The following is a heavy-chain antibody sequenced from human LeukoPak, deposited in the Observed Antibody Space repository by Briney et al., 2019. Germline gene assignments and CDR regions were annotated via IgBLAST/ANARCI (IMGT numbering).Heavy chain of an antibody. CDR3: ARSSNDYRDSFDY. V-gene: IGHV4-59*08. CDR1: GGSISSYY. Sequence: PSETLSLTCTVSGGSISSYYWSWIRQPPGKGLEWIGYIYYSGSTNYNPSLKSRVTISVDTSKNQFSLNLSSVTAADTAVYYCARSSNDYRDSFDYWGQGTLVTVSS. D-gene: IGHD4-17*01. CDR2: IYYSGST. J-gene: IGHJ4*02.